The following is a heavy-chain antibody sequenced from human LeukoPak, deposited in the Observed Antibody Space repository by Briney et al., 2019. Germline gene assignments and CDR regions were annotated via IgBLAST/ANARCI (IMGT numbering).Heavy chain of an antibody. D-gene: IGHD2-2*02. CDR2: ISSSSSYI. CDR1: GFTFSSYS. V-gene: IGHV3-21*04. Sequence: GGSLRLSXAASGFTFSSYSMNWVRQAPGKGLEWVSSISSSSSYIYYADSVKGRFTISRDNAKNSLYLQMNSLRAEDTALYYCARVSKVVPAAIGGYFDYWGQGTLVTVSS. J-gene: IGHJ4*02. CDR3: ARVSKVVPAAIGGYFDY.